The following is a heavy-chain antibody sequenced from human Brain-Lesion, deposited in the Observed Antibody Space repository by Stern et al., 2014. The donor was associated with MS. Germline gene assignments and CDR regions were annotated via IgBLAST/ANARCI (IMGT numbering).Heavy chain of an antibody. CDR2: FDPEGGET. Sequence: QVQLEESGAEVKKPGASVKVSCKVSGYTLTELSMHWVRQAPGKGLEWMGGFDPEGGETIYAQKFQGRVTMTEDTSTDTAYMELSSLRSEDTAVYYCATDRDDFRSGYSAPTKGYGLDVWGQGTTVTVTS. CDR3: ATDRDDFRSGYSAPTKGYGLDV. CDR1: GYTLTELS. D-gene: IGHD3-3*01. J-gene: IGHJ6*02. V-gene: IGHV1-24*01.